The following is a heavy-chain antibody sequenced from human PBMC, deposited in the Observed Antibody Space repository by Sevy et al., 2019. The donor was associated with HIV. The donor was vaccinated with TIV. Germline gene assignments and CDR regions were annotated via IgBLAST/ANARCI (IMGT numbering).Heavy chain of an antibody. CDR3: ANSRGRYEGSSWLYYYYIMDV. D-gene: IGHD6-13*01. CDR2: ISDDGSDK. CDR1: GFTFSSYT. J-gene: IGHJ6*02. V-gene: IGHV3-30*04. Sequence: GGSLRLSCTASGFTFSSYTINWVRQAPGKGLEWVAVISDDGSDKEYAESVKGRFTVSRDNSKDTVYLQMNRLRLDDTAVYYCANSRGRYEGSSWLYYYYIMDVWGQGTTVTVSS.